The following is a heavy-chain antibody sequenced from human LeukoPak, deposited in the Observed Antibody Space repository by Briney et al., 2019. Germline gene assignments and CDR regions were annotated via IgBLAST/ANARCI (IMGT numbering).Heavy chain of an antibody. Sequence: GGSLRLSCAASGFTVSSNYMSWVRQAPGKGLEWVSVIYSGGSTYYADSVKGRFTISRDNSKNTLCLQMNSLRAEDTAVYYCASNYYDSSGYTYWGQGTLVTVSS. J-gene: IGHJ4*02. CDR1: GFTVSSNY. V-gene: IGHV3-53*01. CDR3: ASNYYDSSGYTY. D-gene: IGHD3-22*01. CDR2: IYSGGST.